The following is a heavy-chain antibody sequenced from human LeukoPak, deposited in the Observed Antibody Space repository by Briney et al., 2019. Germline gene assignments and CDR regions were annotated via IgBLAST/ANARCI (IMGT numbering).Heavy chain of an antibody. CDR1: GYTFTSYA. J-gene: IGHJ4*02. D-gene: IGHD6-13*01. V-gene: IGHV7-4-1*02. Sequence: ASVKVSCKASGYTFTSYAMNWVRQAPGQGLEWMGWINTNTGNPTYAQGFTGRFVFSLDTSVSTAYLQISSLKAEDTAVYYCARADSSSWYSPRNSDIYYFDYWGQGTLVTVSS. CDR3: ARADSSSWYSPRNSDIYYFDY. CDR2: INTNTGNP.